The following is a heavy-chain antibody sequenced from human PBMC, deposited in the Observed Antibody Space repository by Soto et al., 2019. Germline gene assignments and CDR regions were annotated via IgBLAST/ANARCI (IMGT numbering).Heavy chain of an antibody. CDR1: GDSISSGSS. CDR2: IYQGGTT. Sequence: KTSETLSLTCTVSGDSISSGSSWGWIRQPPGEGPEWIASIYQGGTTFYNPSLKSRISISVDTSKNQFSLRLTSVTAADTATYYCARVHVMVVAGSTFDYWGRGTLVTVSS. J-gene: IGHJ4*03. D-gene: IGHD6-19*01. CDR3: ARVHVMVVAGSTFDY. V-gene: IGHV4-38-2*02.